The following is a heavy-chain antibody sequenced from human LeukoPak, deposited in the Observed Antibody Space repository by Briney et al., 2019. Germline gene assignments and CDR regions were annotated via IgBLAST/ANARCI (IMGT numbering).Heavy chain of an antibody. CDR1: GGSISSSPYY. V-gene: IGHV4-39*01. Sequence: SETLSLTCTVSGGSISSSPYYWGWIRQPPGKGLEWIGSIYYSGSTYYNPSHKSRVTISVDTSKNHFSLKLSSVTAADTAVYFCARHVSPTYYFDYWGQGTLVTVSS. CDR3: ARHVSPTYYFDY. CDR2: IYYSGST. D-gene: IGHD5/OR15-5a*01. J-gene: IGHJ4*02.